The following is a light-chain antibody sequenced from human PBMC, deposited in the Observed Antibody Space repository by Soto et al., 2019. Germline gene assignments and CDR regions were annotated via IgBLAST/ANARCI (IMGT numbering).Light chain of an antibody. CDR1: QSVSSSY. J-gene: IGKJ3*01. V-gene: IGKV3-20*01. Sequence: EIVLTQSPGTLSLSPGERATLSCRASQSVSSSYLAWYQQKPGQAPRLLIYGASSRATGIPDRFSGSGSGRDFTLTISRLEPEDFAVYYCQQYGSSLFTFGPVTKVDIK. CDR3: QQYGSSLFT. CDR2: GAS.